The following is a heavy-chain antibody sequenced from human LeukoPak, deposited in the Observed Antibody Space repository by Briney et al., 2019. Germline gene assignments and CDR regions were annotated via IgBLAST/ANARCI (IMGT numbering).Heavy chain of an antibody. Sequence: SSETLSLTCTVSGGSISSYYWSWIRQPPGKGLEWIAYLFYSGSTDYNPSLESRVTISVDTSKNQFSLELRSVTPADTAVYYCAAVAVIREVTYFDYWGQGTLVTVSS. V-gene: IGHV4-59*01. CDR1: GGSISSYY. CDR3: AAVAVIREVTYFDY. CDR2: LFYSGST. J-gene: IGHJ4*02. D-gene: IGHD6-19*01.